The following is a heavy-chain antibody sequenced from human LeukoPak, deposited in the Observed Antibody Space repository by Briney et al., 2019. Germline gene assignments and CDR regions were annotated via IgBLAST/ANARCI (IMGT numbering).Heavy chain of an antibody. CDR2: IWYDGSNK. V-gene: IGHV3-33*01. D-gene: IGHD3-22*01. J-gene: IGHJ4*02. CDR3: AREDPGDSSGYYLFDY. CDR1: GFTFSSYG. Sequence: GGSLRLSCAASGFTFSSYGMHWVRQAPGKGLEWVAVIWYDGSNKYYADSVKGRFTISRDNSKNTLYLQMNSLRAEDTAVYYCAREDPGDSSGYYLFDYWGQGTLVTVSS.